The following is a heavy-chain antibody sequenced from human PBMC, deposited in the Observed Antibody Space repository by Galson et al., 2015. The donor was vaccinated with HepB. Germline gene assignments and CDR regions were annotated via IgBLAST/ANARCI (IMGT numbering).Heavy chain of an antibody. Sequence: SLRLSCAASGFTFSSHAMHWVRQAPGQGLEWLACISYDGSNKFYADSVKGRFTVSRDNSKNTLYLQMSSLRDEDTAVYYCAKERTNHYFDYWGQGTLITVSS. CDR2: ISYDGSNK. V-gene: IGHV3-30*04. D-gene: IGHD1/OR15-1a*01. CDR1: GFTFSSHA. J-gene: IGHJ4*02. CDR3: AKERTNHYFDY.